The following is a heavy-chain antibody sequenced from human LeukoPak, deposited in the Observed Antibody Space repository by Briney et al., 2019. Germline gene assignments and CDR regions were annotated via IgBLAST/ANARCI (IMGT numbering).Heavy chain of an antibody. CDR3: GVVTLYYYYMDV. CDR1: GGSISSSSYY. J-gene: IGHJ6*03. D-gene: IGHD3-3*01. CDR2: IYYSGST. Sequence: PSETLSLTCTVSGGSISSSSYYWGWIRQPPVKGLEWIGSIYYSGSTYYNPSLKSRVTISVDTSKNQFSLKLSSVTAADTAVYYCGVVTLYYYYMDVWGKGTTVTVSS. V-gene: IGHV4-39*01.